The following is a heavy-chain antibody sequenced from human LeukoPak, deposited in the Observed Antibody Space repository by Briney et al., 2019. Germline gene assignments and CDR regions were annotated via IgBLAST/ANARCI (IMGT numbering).Heavy chain of an antibody. D-gene: IGHD5-24*01. Sequence: PGASVKVSCKVSGGTFNTHAISWVRQAPGQGLQWMGGFTPVLHTTRFAQKFQGRVTFTTDESTSTAYMELTSLTSDDSAVYFCARGGPGRDGYNLDYWGQGTLVTVSS. CDR2: FTPVLHTT. CDR1: GGTFNTHA. V-gene: IGHV1-69*05. CDR3: ARGGPGRDGYNLDY. J-gene: IGHJ4*02.